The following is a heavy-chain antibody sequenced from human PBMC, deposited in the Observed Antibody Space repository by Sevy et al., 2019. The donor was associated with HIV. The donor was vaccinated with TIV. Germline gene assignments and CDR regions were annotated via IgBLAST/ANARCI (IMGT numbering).Heavy chain of an antibody. D-gene: IGHD5-18*01. CDR1: GYTFKSYS. Sequence: GGSLRLSCEASGYTFKSYSLNWVRQAPGKGLEWLSFITSSSTTIYYADSVKGRFTVSRDDAKNSQHLQMDSLREEDTAVYYCAGVIGSGFSYGVYYYYGMDVWGRGTTVTVSS. CDR2: ITSSSTTI. J-gene: IGHJ6*02. CDR3: AGVIGSGFSYGVYYYYGMDV. V-gene: IGHV3-48*02.